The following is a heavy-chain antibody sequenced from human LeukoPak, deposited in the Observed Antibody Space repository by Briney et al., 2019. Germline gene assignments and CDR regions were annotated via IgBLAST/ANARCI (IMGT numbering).Heavy chain of an antibody. D-gene: IGHD3-10*01. V-gene: IGHV3-53*01. J-gene: IGHJ4*02. Sequence: GGSLRLSCAASGFSVSSIYMSWVPQAPGKGLKWVAVIYSGGTTYYADSVRGRFTISRDNSKNTLYLQMNSLRVEDTALYYCARDMGFGDLMGYWGQGTLVTVSS. CDR1: GFSVSSIY. CDR3: ARDMGFGDLMGY. CDR2: IYSGGTT.